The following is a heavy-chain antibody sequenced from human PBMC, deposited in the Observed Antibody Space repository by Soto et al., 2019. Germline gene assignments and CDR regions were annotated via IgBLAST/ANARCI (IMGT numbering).Heavy chain of an antibody. CDR2: IYWSGDE. CDR3: ARGLATLPVFAFDI. Sequence: SGPTLVNPTQTLTLTCSFSGFSLSTSGVGVGWIRQSPGKALEWLALIYWSGDEHYRPSLKSRLSITKDTSKNHVVLIMTNMDPVDTATYYCARGLATLPVFAFDIWGQGTMVTVSS. D-gene: IGHD1-1*01. CDR1: GFSLSTSGVG. J-gene: IGHJ3*02. V-gene: IGHV2-5*01.